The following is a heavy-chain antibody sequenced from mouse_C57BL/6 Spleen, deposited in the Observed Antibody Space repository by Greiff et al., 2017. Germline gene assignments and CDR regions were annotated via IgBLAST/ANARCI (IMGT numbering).Heavy chain of an antibody. CDR2: ISSGNSTI. V-gene: IGHV5-17*01. D-gene: IGHD4-1*01. CDR1: GFTFSDYG. Sequence: EVMLVESGGGLVKPGGSLKLSCAASGFTFSDYGMHWVRQAPEKGLEWVAYISSGNSTIYYADTVKGRFTISRDNAKNTLFLQMTSLRSEDTAMYYCARDNWDPHWYFDVWGTGTTVTVAS. CDR3: ARDNWDPHWYFDV. J-gene: IGHJ1*03.